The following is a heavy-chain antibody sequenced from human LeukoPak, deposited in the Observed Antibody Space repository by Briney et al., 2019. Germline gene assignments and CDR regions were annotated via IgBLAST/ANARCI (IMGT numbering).Heavy chain of an antibody. CDR2: IYYSGST. CDR1: GGSFSSYY. D-gene: IGHD6-13*01. CDR3: ARLYSSSFFVDY. Sequence: SETLSLTCTVSGGSFSSYYWSWIRQPPGKGLEWIGYIYYSGSTNYNPSLKSRVTISLDTSKNQFSLKLSSVTAADTAVYYCARLYSSSFFVDYWGQGTLVTVSS. J-gene: IGHJ4*02. V-gene: IGHV4-59*01.